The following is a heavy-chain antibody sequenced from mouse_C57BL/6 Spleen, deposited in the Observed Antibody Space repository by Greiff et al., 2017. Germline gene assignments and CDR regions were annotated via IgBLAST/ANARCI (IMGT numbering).Heavy chain of an antibody. V-gene: IGHV1-82*01. CDR3: ARGPYAMEY. CDR1: GYAFSSSW. Sequence: VQLQQSGPELVKPGASVKISCKASGYAFSSSWMNWVKQRPGKGLEWIGRIYPGDGDTNYNGKFKGKATRTADKSSSTAYMQLSSLKSEESAVYFCARGPYAMEYWGQGTSVTVSA. J-gene: IGHJ4*01. CDR2: IYPGDGDT.